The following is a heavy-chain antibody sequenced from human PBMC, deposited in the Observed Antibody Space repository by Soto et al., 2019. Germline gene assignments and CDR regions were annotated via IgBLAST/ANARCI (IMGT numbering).Heavy chain of an antibody. CDR1: GFTFSSYG. D-gene: IGHD3-16*01. Sequence: QVQLVESGGGVVQPGRSLRLSCAASGFTFSSYGMHWVRQAPGKGLEWVAVIWYDGSNKYYADSVKGRFTISRDNSKKSLYLQMHSLRAEDTAVYYCARDDGGGTLDYWGRGTLVTVSS. CDR3: ARDDGGGTLDY. CDR2: IWYDGSNK. V-gene: IGHV3-33*01. J-gene: IGHJ4*02.